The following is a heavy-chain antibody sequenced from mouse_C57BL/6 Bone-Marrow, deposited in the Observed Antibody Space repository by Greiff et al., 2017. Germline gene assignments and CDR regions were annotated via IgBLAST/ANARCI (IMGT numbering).Heavy chain of an antibody. CDR3: ARGNYYSSWFAY. Sequence: VEESGPGLVKPSQSLSLTCSVTGYSITSGYYWNWIRQFPGNKLEWMGYISYDGSNNYNPSLKNRISITRDTSKNQFFLKLNSVTTEDTATYYCARGNYYSSWFAYWGQGTLVTVSA. J-gene: IGHJ3*01. CDR1: GYSITSGYY. D-gene: IGHD1-1*01. CDR2: ISYDGSN. V-gene: IGHV3-6*01.